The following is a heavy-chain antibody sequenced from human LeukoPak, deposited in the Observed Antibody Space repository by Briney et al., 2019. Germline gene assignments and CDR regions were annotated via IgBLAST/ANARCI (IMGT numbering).Heavy chain of an antibody. CDR2: INQDGSEK. CDR3: TRGRGISE. CDR1: GFTYSNFW. J-gene: IGHJ4*02. V-gene: IGHV3-7*01. Sequence: GGSLRLSCAASGFTYSNFWMSWVRQAPGKGLEWVANINQDGSEKYYVDSVKGRFTIFRDNSKKSFYLQMDSLRAEDTAVYYCTRGRGISEWGQGTLAAVSS.